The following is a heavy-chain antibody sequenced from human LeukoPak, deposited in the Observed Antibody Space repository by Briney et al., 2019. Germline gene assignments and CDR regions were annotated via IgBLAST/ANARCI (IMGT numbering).Heavy chain of an antibody. Sequence: ASVNVSCKASGYTFTGYYMHWVRQAPGQGLEWMGRINPNSGGTNYAQKFQGRVTMTRDTSISTAYMELSRLRSDDTAVYYCARVKYCSSTSCYHYYYYYGMDVWGQGTTVTVSS. J-gene: IGHJ6*02. D-gene: IGHD2-2*01. CDR2: INPNSGGT. CDR3: ARVKYCSSTSCYHYYYYYGMDV. V-gene: IGHV1-2*06. CDR1: GYTFTGYY.